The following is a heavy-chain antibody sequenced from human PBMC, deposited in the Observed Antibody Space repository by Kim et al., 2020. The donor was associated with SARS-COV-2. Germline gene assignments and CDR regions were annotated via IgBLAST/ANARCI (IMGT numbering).Heavy chain of an antibody. CDR1: GASVSNSGHY. CDR3: ESQVEDPARGRLRDY. D-gene: IGHD3-10*01. J-gene: IGHJ4*02. Sequence: SETLSLTCIVSGASVSNSGHYWAWVRQPPGKRLEWIGDSYYTGRPNPNPSLTDRAGILVDRSKNEFSLKVTSVTAADTATYYCESQVEDPARGRLRDYWGQGAPGTVSA. V-gene: IGHV4-61*08. CDR2: SYYTGRP.